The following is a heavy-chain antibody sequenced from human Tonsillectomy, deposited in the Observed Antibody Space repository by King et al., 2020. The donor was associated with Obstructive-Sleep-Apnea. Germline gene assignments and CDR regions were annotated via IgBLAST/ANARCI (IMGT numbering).Heavy chain of an antibody. Sequence: VTLKESGPVLVKPTETLTLTCTVSGFSLSNTIMGVTWIRQPPGKALEWLAHIFSNDVKSYSTSLKSRLTISKDTSKSQVVLTMTNMDPVDTATYYCARPQGRRGYIYGRNYWYFDLWGRGTLVTVSS. CDR2: IFSNDVK. J-gene: IGHJ2*01. D-gene: IGHD5-18*01. CDR3: ARPQGRRGYIYGRNYWYFDL. V-gene: IGHV2-26*01. CDR1: GFSLSNTIMG.